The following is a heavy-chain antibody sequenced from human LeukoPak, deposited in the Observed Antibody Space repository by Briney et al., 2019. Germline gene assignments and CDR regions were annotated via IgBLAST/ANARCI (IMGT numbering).Heavy chain of an antibody. Sequence: GGSLRLSCAASVFTFSRYWMSWVRPAPGKGLEWVANIKQDGSEKYYVETVKGRFTISRDNAKNSLHLQMNSLKAEDTAVYYCAELGITMIGGVWGKGTTVTISS. J-gene: IGHJ6*04. V-gene: IGHV3-7*01. CDR1: VFTFSRYW. CDR3: AELGITMIGGV. D-gene: IGHD3-10*02. CDR2: IKQDGSEK.